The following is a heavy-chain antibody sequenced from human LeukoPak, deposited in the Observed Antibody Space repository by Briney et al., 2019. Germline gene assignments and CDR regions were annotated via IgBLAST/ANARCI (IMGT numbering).Heavy chain of an antibody. CDR2: INPNSGGT. D-gene: IGHD2-2*01. J-gene: IGHJ6*02. V-gene: IGHV1-2*04. CDR3: ARSLIVVAPAARGSSSSYYYGMDV. CDR1: GYTFTSYY. Sequence: ASVKVSCKASGYTFTSYYMHWVRQAPGQGLEWMGWINPNSGGTNYAQKFQGWVTMTRDTSISTAYMELSRLRSDDTAVYYCARSLIVVAPAARGSSSSYYYGMDVWGQGTTVTVSS.